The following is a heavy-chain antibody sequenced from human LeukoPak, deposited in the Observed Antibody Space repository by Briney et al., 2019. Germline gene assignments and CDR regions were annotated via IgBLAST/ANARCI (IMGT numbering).Heavy chain of an antibody. CDR1: GFNFSSYG. CDR3: AKDRDGDRALDY. D-gene: IGHD4-17*01. Sequence: GGSLRLSCAASGFNFSSYGMHWVRQAPGKGLEWVAVISYDGSNKYYADSVKGRFTISRDNSKNTLYLQMNSLRAEDTAVYYCAKDRDGDRALDYWGQGTLVTVSS. J-gene: IGHJ4*02. CDR2: ISYDGSNK. V-gene: IGHV3-30*18.